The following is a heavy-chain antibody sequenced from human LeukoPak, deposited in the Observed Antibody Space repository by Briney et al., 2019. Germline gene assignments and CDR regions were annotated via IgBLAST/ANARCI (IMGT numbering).Heavy chain of an antibody. CDR2: MHSSGST. CDR3: ARAPVAYYYYGMDV. J-gene: IGHJ6*02. V-gene: IGHV4-59*12. CDR1: GGSMSSFY. D-gene: IGHD6-19*01. Sequence: SETLSLTCTVSGGSMSSFYWSWIRQPPGKGLEWIGHMHSSGSTNYNPSLKNRVTISVDTSKNQFSLKLSSVTAADTAVYYCARAPVAYYYYGMDVWGQGTTVTVSS.